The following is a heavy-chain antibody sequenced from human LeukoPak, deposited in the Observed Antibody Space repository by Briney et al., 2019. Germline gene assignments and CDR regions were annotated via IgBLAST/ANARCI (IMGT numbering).Heavy chain of an antibody. D-gene: IGHD6-13*01. CDR2: IYYSGST. Sequence: SETLSLTCTVSGGSISSYYWSWIRQPPGKGLDWIGYIYYSGSTNYNPSLKSRVTISVDTSKNQFSLKLSSVTAADTAVYYCARRDSSSCIDYWGQGTLDTVSS. V-gene: IGHV4-59*08. CDR3: ARRDSSSCIDY. CDR1: GGSISSYY. J-gene: IGHJ4*02.